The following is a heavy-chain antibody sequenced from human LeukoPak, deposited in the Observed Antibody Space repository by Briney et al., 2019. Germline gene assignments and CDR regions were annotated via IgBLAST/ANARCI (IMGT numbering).Heavy chain of an antibody. V-gene: IGHV3-30*02. D-gene: IGHD1-26*01. CDR3: AKDKGLISGKYYFDY. CDR2: IRNDGSNK. CDR1: GFTFSKHG. J-gene: IGHJ4*02. Sequence: GGSLRLSCAASGFTFSKHGMHWVRQAPGKGLEWVAFIRNDGSNKYYADSVKGRFTISRDNSKNTVHLQMNSLRAEDTAVYYCAKDKGLISGKYYFDYWGQGALVTVPS.